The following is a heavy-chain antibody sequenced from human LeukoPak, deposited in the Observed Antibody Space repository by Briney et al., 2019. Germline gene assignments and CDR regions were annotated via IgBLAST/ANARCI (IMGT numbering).Heavy chain of an antibody. J-gene: IGHJ2*01. Sequence: PSETLSLTCTVSGGSISSSSYYWGWIRQPPGKGLEWIGSIYYSGSTYYNPSLKSRVTISVDTSKNQFSLKLSSVTAADTAVYYCARCIAAAPMDWYFDLWGRGTLVTVSS. D-gene: IGHD6-13*01. CDR3: ARCIAAAPMDWYFDL. V-gene: IGHV4-39*07. CDR1: GGSISSSSYY. CDR2: IYYSGST.